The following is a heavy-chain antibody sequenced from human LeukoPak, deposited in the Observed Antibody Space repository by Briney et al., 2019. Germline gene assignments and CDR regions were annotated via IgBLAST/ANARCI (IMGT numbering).Heavy chain of an antibody. V-gene: IGHV3-11*06. CDR1: GFTFSDYD. CDR2: IGARRRFI. J-gene: IGHJ4*02. CDR3: ARSIAAAPQFDY. D-gene: IGHD6-13*01. Sequence: GGSLRLSCAASGFTFSDYDMGWIRRAPGKGLEWVSDIGARRRFIRYADSVKGRFTISRDNAKNTLYLQMNSLSAEDTAVYYCARSIAAAPQFDYWGQGTLVTVSS.